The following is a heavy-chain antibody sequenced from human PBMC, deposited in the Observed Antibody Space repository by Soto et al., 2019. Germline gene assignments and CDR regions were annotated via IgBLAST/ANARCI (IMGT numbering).Heavy chain of an antibody. CDR2: INPNSGGT. CDR3: ASTAYSYDIKYYYYYDVMDV. CDR1: GYTFTGYY. V-gene: IGHV1-2*02. D-gene: IGHD5-18*01. Sequence: ASVKVSCKASGYTFTGYYMHWVRQAPGQGLEWMGWINPNSGGTNYAQKFQGRVTMTRDTSISTAYMELSRLRSDDTAVYYCASTAYSYDIKYYYYYDVMDVWGQGTTVTV. J-gene: IGHJ6*02.